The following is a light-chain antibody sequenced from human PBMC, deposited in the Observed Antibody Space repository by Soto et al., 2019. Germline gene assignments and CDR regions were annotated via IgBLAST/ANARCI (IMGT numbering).Light chain of an antibody. CDR2: QAS. Sequence: DIQMTQSPSTLSASVGDRVSITCRASQGISRQLAWYQQKPGKAPNLLIYQASNLETGVPSRFTGSGSGTEFTLTISSLQPDDLANYYCQQYQSYWTFGQGTKVEVK. J-gene: IGKJ1*01. CDR1: QGISRQ. V-gene: IGKV1-5*03. CDR3: QQYQSYWT.